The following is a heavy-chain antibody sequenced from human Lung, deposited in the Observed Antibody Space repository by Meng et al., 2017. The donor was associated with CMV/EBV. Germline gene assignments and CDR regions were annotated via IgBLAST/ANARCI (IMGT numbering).Heavy chain of an antibody. CDR1: GFTFSDAG. V-gene: IGHV3-73*01. CDR3: SRGDSNGPLY. Sequence: GGSXRLXXSASGFTFSDAGLHWVRQASGRGLEWIGRIRNRANSHGTAYVASVKGRFTISRDDSKNTMYLHMNSLKTDDTAVYYCSRGDSNGPLYWGPGTLVXVSS. J-gene: IGHJ4*02. CDR2: IRNRANSHGT. D-gene: IGHD3-22*01.